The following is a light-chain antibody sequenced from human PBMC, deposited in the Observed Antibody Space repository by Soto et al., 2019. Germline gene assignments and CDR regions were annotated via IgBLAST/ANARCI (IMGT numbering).Light chain of an antibody. Sequence: EIVMTHSPATLSVSPGERVTLSCRASQSVSNNLAWYQQKPGQAPRHLIYGASTRATDIPARFSGSGSGTEFTLTISSLESEDLAVYYCQQYNNWPLTFGGGTRVEIK. CDR1: QSVSNN. V-gene: IGKV3-15*01. CDR3: QQYNNWPLT. J-gene: IGKJ4*01. CDR2: GAS.